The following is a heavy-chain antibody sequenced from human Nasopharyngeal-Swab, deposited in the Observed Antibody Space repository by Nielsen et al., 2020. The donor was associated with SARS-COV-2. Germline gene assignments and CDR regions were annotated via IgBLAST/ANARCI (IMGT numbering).Heavy chain of an antibody. CDR2: ISYDGSNK. J-gene: IGHJ3*02. CDR1: GFIFSSYG. CDR3: AKAPGSSWVDAFDI. V-gene: IGHV3-30*18. Sequence: GGSLRLSCAASGFIFSSYGMHWVRQAPGKGLEWVAVISYDGSNKYYADSLKGRFTTSKDNSKNTLYLQMNSLRAEDTAVYYCAKAPGSSWVDAFDIWGQGTKVTVSS. D-gene: IGHD6-13*01.